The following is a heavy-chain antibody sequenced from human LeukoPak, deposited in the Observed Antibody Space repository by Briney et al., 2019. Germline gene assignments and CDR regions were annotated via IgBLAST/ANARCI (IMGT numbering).Heavy chain of an antibody. D-gene: IGHD4-17*01. Sequence: NPSETLSLTCTVYGGSFSGYYWSWVRQPPGKGLEWIGEINYSGTTNYNPSLKSRVTIAVDTSRNHFSLKLSSVTAADTAVYYCARTRTETLAWWYFDLWGRGTLVTVSP. J-gene: IGHJ2*01. V-gene: IGHV4-34*01. CDR3: ARTRTETLAWWYFDL. CDR1: GGSFSGYY. CDR2: INYSGTT.